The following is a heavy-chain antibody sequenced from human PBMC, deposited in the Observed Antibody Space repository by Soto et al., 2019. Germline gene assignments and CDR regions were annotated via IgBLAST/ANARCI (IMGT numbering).Heavy chain of an antibody. D-gene: IGHD1-26*01. CDR3: ARGGTGSHDY. CDR2: IWYDGSNK. Sequence: GXSLRLSCAASGFTFSSYGLHWFRQAPGKGLEWVAVIWYDGSNKYYADSVKGRFTISRDNSKNTLYLQMNSLRAEDTAVYYCARGGTGSHDYWGQGTLVTVSS. J-gene: IGHJ4*02. CDR1: GFTFSSYG. V-gene: IGHV3-33*01.